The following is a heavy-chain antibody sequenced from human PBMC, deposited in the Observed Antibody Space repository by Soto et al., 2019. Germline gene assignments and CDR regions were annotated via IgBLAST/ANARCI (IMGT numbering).Heavy chain of an antibody. D-gene: IGHD3-10*01. CDR1: GFTFSSYA. V-gene: IGHV3-23*01. J-gene: IGHJ4*02. CDR2: ISGSGGST. Sequence: LRLSCAASGFTFSSYAMSWVRQAPGKGLEWVSAISGSGGSTYYADSVKGRFTISRDNSKNTLYLQMNSLRAEDTAVYYCAKHYYGSGSYRTALDYWGQGTLVTVSS. CDR3: AKHYYGSGSYRTALDY.